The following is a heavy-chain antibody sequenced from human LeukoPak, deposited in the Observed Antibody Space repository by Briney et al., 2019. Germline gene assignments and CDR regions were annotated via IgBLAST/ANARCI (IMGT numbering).Heavy chain of an antibody. CDR3: ARGDHASGFDP. V-gene: IGHV3-21*01. J-gene: IGHJ5*02. CDR2: ISSSSSYI. D-gene: IGHD1-14*01. CDR1: GFTFSSYS. Sequence: GGSLRLSCAASGFTFSSYSMNWVRQAPGKGLEWVSSISSSSSYIYYADSVKGRFTISRDNAKNSLYLQMNSLRATDTAVYYCARGDHASGFDPWGQGTLVTVSS.